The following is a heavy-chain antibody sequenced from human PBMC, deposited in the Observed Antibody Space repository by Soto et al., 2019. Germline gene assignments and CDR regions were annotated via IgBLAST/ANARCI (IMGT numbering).Heavy chain of an antibody. J-gene: IGHJ6*02. Sequence: PSETRSLTCTVSGDSISSADYYWSWIRQTPGKGLEWIGHIFYSGTTYYNPSLKNRLTISVDTSKNHFSLRLTSVTAADTAVYYCARDLWVEPELYYYGMDVWGQGTTVTVSS. CDR1: GDSISSADYY. D-gene: IGHD1-1*01. V-gene: IGHV4-30-4*01. CDR2: IFYSGTT. CDR3: ARDLWVEPELYYYGMDV.